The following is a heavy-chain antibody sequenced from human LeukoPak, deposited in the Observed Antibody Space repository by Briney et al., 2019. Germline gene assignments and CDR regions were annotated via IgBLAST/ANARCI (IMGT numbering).Heavy chain of an antibody. J-gene: IGHJ4*02. D-gene: IGHD6-13*01. CDR3: AKSVIISSSWYGFDY. CDR1: GFTFSSYG. Sequence: GGSLRLSCAASGFTFSSYGMHWVRQAPGKGLEWVALISYDGSKKYYADSVKGRFTISRDNSKNTLYLQMNSLRVEDTAVYYCAKSVIISSSWYGFDYWGQGTLVTVSS. V-gene: IGHV3-30*18. CDR2: ISYDGSKK.